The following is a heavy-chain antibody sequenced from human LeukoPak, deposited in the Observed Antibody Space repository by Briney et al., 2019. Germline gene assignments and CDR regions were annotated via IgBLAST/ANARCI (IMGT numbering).Heavy chain of an antibody. V-gene: IGHV3-64*04. CDR2: INSDGSYI. J-gene: IGHJ3*02. Sequence: PGGSLRLSCSASGFIFSRYGMHWVRQAPGKGLEYVSAINSDGSYIYYADSVKGRFTISRDNAKNTLYLQMNSLRAEDTAVYYCATQPRFDAFDIWGQGTMVTVSS. CDR3: ATQPRFDAFDI. CDR1: GFIFSRYG. D-gene: IGHD1-14*01.